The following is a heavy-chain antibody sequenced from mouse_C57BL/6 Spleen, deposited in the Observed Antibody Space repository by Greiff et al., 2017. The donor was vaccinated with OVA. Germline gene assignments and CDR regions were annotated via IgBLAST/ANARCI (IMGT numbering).Heavy chain of an antibody. V-gene: IGHV1-26*01. CDR1: GYTFTDYY. CDR2: INPNNGGT. CDR3: ARPRSNYWFAY. D-gene: IGHD1-3*01. Sequence: VQLQQSGPELVKPGASVKISCKASGYTFTDYYMNWVKQSHGKSLEWIGDINPNNGGTSYNQKFKGKATLTVDKSSSTAYMELRSLTSEDSAVYYCARPRSNYWFAYWGQGTLVTVSA. J-gene: IGHJ3*01.